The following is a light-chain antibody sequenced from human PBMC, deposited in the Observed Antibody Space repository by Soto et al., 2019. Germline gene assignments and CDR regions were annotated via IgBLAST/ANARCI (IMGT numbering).Light chain of an antibody. Sequence: EIVLTQSPGTLSLSPGERATLSCRASQSVSSSYLAWYQQKPGQAPRLLIYGASSRATGNPDRFSGSGSGTDFTLTISRLEPEDFAVYYCQQYGSPPLTFGGGTKVEIK. V-gene: IGKV3-20*01. CDR1: QSVSSSY. CDR2: GAS. J-gene: IGKJ4*01. CDR3: QQYGSPPLT.